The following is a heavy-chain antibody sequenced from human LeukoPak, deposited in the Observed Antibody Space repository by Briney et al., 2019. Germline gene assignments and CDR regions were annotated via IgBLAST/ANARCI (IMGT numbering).Heavy chain of an antibody. Sequence: ASVKVSCRASVYTFSGDYIHWVRQAPGQGLEWMGRINPDSGGTTYAQNFQSRVTMTRDTSIGTAYMELSRLTSDDSAFYYCARDPNSYSGSFSSWAQGTLVTVSS. D-gene: IGHD1-26*01. CDR1: VYTFSGDY. V-gene: IGHV1-2*06. CDR3: ARDPNSYSGSFSS. J-gene: IGHJ5*02. CDR2: INPDSGGT.